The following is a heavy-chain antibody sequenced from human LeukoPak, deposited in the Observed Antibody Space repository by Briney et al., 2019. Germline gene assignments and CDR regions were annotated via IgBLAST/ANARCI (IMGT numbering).Heavy chain of an antibody. V-gene: IGHV3-74*01. CDR3: AKGGYSNGRYYYYYMDV. D-gene: IGHD5-18*01. CDR1: GFTFSSYW. Sequence: GGSLRLSCAASGFTFSSYWMHWVRQAPGKGLVWVSRINSDGSRTTYADSAKGRFTISRDNSKNTLYLQMNSLRAEDTAVYYCAKGGYSNGRYYYYYMDVWGEGTTVTVSS. CDR2: INSDGSRT. J-gene: IGHJ6*03.